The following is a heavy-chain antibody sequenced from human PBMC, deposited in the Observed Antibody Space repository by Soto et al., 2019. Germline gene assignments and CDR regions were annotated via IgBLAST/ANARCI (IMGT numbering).Heavy chain of an antibody. V-gene: IGHV5-51*01. CDR3: ARHQHYYDSSGFKQDAFDI. CDR1: GYSFTSYW. Sequence: GEALKISFKGSGYSFTSYWIGWVRQMPGKGLEWMGIIYPGDSDTRYSPSVQGQVTISADKSISTAYLQWSSLKASDTAMYYCARHQHYYDSSGFKQDAFDIWGQGTMVTVSS. D-gene: IGHD3-22*01. J-gene: IGHJ3*02. CDR2: IYPGDSDT.